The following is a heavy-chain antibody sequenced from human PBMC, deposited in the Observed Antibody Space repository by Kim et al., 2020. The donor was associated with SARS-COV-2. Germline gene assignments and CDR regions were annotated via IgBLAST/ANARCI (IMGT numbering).Heavy chain of an antibody. D-gene: IGHD3-22*01. V-gene: IGHV3-30*04. CDR1: GFTFSTYA. J-gene: IGHJ4*02. CDR3: ARAKGSNYYYFDY. Sequence: GGSLRLSCAASGFTFSTYAMHWVRQAPGKGLEWVAVISYDGSNKYYADSVKGRFTISRDNSKNTLYLQMNSLRAEDTAVYYCARAKGSNYYYFDYWGQGTLVTVSS. CDR2: ISYDGSNK.